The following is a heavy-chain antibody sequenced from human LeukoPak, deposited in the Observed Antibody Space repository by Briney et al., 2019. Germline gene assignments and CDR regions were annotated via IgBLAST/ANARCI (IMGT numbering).Heavy chain of an antibody. Sequence: SETLSLTCTVSDGSMRSYYWSWIRQPPGKGLEWIGYIYYSGSTTYNPSLKSRVTISVDTSKHHFSLKLSSVPETDTSVYYCARGSSEWVAQHFDPWGQGILVTVSS. CDR1: DGSMRSYY. J-gene: IGHJ5*02. D-gene: IGHD6-19*01. CDR3: ARGSSEWVAQHFDP. V-gene: IGHV4-59*01. CDR2: IYYSGST.